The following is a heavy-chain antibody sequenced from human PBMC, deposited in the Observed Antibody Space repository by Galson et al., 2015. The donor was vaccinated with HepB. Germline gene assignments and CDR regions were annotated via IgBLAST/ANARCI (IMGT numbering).Heavy chain of an antibody. D-gene: IGHD1-7*01. CDR3: AHSRIIGTIAAFDI. Sequence: PALVKPTQTLTLPCTFSGFSLSTSGVGVGWIRQPPGKALEWLALIYWDDDKRYSPSLKSRLTITKDTSKNQVVLTMTNMDPVDTATYFCAHSRIIGTIAAFDIWDQGTMVTVSS. CDR1: GFSLSTSGVG. J-gene: IGHJ3*02. CDR2: IYWDDDK. V-gene: IGHV2-5*02.